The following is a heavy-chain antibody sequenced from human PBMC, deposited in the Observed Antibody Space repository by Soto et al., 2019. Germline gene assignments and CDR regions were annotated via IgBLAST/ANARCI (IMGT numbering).Heavy chain of an antibody. Sequence: GGSLRLSCAASGFTFSSYWMSWVRQAPGKGLEWVANIKQDGSEKYYVDSVKGRFTISRDNAKNSLYLQMNSLRAEDTAVYYCARDSTVDTAMAFYYYYYMDVWGKGTTVTVSS. CDR1: GFTFSSYW. V-gene: IGHV3-7*01. CDR3: ARDSTVDTAMAFYYYYYMDV. J-gene: IGHJ6*03. CDR2: IKQDGSEK. D-gene: IGHD5-18*01.